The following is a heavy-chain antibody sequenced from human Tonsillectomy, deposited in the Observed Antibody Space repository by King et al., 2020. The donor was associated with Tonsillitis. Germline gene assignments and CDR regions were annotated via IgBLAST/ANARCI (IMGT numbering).Heavy chain of an antibody. CDR1: GFSLSTSGMC. D-gene: IGHD5-12*01. CDR3: ARIRFSRGYDWGGGSPDY. CDR2: IDWDDDK. J-gene: IGHJ4*02. Sequence: TLKESGPALVKPTQTLTLTCTFSGFSLSTSGMCVSWIRQPPGKALEWLARIDWDDDKYYSTSLKTRLTISKDTSKNQVVLTMTNMDPVDTATYYCARIRFSRGYDWGGGSPDYWGQGTLVTVSS. V-gene: IGHV2-70*11.